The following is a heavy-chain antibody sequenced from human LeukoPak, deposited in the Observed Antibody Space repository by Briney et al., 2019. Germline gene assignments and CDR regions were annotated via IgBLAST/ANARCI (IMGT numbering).Heavy chain of an antibody. J-gene: IGHJ5*02. CDR3: ARSYSSSWWDGFDP. V-gene: IGHV1-8*03. CDR2: MNPNSGNT. CDR1: GYTFTSYD. D-gene: IGHD6-13*01. Sequence: ASVKVSCKASGYTFTSYDINWVRQATGQGLEWMGWMNPNSGNTGYAQKFQGRVTITRNTSISTAYMELSSLRSEDTAVYYCARSYSSSWWDGFDPWGQGTLVTVSS.